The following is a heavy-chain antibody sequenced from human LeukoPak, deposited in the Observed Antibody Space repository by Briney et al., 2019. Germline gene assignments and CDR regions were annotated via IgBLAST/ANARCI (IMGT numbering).Heavy chain of an antibody. D-gene: IGHD3-3*01. CDR3: ARDYDFWSGPGGRYYYYYYYMDV. CDR1: GGSISSYY. CDR2: IYTSGST. V-gene: IGHV4-4*07. Sequence: SETLSLTCTVSGGSISSYYWSWIRQPAGKGLEWIGRIYTSGSTNYNPSLKSRVTMSVDTTKNQFSLKLSSEKATDTAVYYCARDYDFWSGPGGRYYYYYYYMDVWGKGTTVTVSS. J-gene: IGHJ6*03.